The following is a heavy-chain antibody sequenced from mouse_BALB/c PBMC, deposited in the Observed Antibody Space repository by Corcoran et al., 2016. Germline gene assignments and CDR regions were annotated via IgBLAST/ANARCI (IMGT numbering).Heavy chain of an antibody. D-gene: IGHD3-2*01. V-gene: IGHV1S34*01. CDR2: ISCYNGAT. J-gene: IGHJ4*01. CDR1: GYPFTGYY. Sequence: LVKTGASVKISCKASGYPFTGYYMHWVKQSHGKSLEWIGYISCYNGATSYNQKFKGKATFTVDTSSSTAYMQFNSLTSEDSAVYYCARGARQLGLRAMDYWGQGTSVTVSS. CDR3: ARGARQLGLRAMDY.